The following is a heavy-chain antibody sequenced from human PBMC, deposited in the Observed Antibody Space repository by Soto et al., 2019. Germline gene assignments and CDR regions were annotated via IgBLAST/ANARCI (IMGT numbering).Heavy chain of an antibody. CDR2: ISSSSSYM. Sequence: EVQLVESGGGLVKPGGSLRLSCAASGFTFSTYSMNWVRQAPGKGLEWVSFISSSSSYMNYADSVKGRFTISRDNAKISLYLHMNSRRAEDTAVYYGARDHYGSGNDYFDSWGQGTLVTVSS. J-gene: IGHJ4*02. CDR1: GFTFSTYS. D-gene: IGHD3-10*01. V-gene: IGHV3-21*01. CDR3: ARDHYGSGNDYFDS.